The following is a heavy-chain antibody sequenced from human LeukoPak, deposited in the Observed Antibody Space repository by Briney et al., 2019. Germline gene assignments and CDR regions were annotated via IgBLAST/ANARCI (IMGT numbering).Heavy chain of an antibody. Sequence: GGSLRLSCAASGFTFSTYAVNWVRQAPGKGLEWVSTISGSGDSTYYADSVKGRFTISRDNSKDTLYLQMSSVRVDDTAVYYCARLFGITIFGVVIPGGYYYGMDVWGQGTTVTVSS. CDR3: ARLFGITIFGVVIPGGYYYGMDV. D-gene: IGHD3-3*01. CDR2: ISGSGDST. J-gene: IGHJ6*02. V-gene: IGHV3-23*01. CDR1: GFTFSTYA.